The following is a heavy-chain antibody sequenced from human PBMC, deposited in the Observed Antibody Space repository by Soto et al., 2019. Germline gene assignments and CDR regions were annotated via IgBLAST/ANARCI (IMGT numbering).Heavy chain of an antibody. V-gene: IGHV4-61*01. Sequence: PSETLSLTCTVSGGSVSSGSYYWSWIRQPPGKGLEWIGYIYYSGSTNYNPSLKSRVTISVDTSKNQFSLKLSSVTAADTAVYYCARGRQLWSTYYFDYWGQGTLVTVSS. CDR3: ARGRQLWSTYYFDY. J-gene: IGHJ4*02. D-gene: IGHD5-18*01. CDR1: GGSVSSGSYY. CDR2: IYYSGST.